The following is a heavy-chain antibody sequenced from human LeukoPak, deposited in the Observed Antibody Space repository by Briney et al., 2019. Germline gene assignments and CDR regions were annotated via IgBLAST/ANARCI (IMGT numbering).Heavy chain of an antibody. V-gene: IGHV4-59*02. CDR2: THHSGNT. D-gene: IGHD2-2*02. J-gene: IGHJ4*02. CDR3: ARGVYCSSTSSYTEYFDY. CDR1: GDSVSGYY. Sequence: SETLSLTCIVSGDSVSGYYWNWIRQPPGKGLEWIGYTHHSGNTLYNPSLKSRVTTSVDTSKNQFSLKLSSVTAADTAVYYCARGVYCSSTSSYTEYFDYWGQGTLVTVSS.